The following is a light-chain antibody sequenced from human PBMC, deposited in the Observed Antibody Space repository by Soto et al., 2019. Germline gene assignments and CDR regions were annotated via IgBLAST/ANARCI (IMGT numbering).Light chain of an antibody. J-gene: IGKJ3*01. CDR2: VAS. CDR1: QGIGNW. Sequence: DIQMTQSPSSVSASVGDRVTITCRASQGIGNWLAWYQQTPGKAPRLLIYVASSLRRGVPSRFSSSGYGNESTLTISGLQPEDFATYYCQQANSFPKFTFGPGTKVDVK. V-gene: IGKV1-12*01. CDR3: QQANSFPKFT.